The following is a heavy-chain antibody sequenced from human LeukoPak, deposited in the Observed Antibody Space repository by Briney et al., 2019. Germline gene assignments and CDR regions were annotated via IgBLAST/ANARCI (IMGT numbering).Heavy chain of an antibody. J-gene: IGHJ6*02. V-gene: IGHV1-2*02. CDR1: GYAFVGYY. CDR3: ARGSGYYDSLDYYYYYGMDV. Sequence: ASVKVSCEASGYAFVGYYIHWVRQDPGQRLEWMGWINPNSGGTNYAQNFQGRVTMTRDTSVSTAYMELSSLRSGDTAVNYCARGSGYYDSLDYYYYYGMDVWGQGTTVTVSS. D-gene: IGHD3-9*01. CDR2: INPNSGGT.